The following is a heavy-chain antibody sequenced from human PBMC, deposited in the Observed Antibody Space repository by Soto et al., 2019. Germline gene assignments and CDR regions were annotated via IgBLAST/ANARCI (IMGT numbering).Heavy chain of an antibody. D-gene: IGHD6-13*01. CDR1: GGSISSYY. Sequence: QVQLQESGPGLVKPSETLSLTCTVSGGSISSYYWSWIRQPPGKGLEWIGYIYYSGSTNYNPSLKSRATMSVVTAKTQSSLKLSSVTAADTAVYYCARAKAPLYSSSWYWFDPWGQGTLVTVSS. CDR3: ARAKAPLYSSSWYWFDP. V-gene: IGHV4-59*08. J-gene: IGHJ5*02. CDR2: IYYSGST.